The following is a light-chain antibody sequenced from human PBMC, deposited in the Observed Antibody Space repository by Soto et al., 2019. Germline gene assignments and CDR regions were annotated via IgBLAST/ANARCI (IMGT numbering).Light chain of an antibody. CDR1: QSVDSSY. V-gene: IGKV3-20*01. Sequence: EVVLTQSPGALSLSPGERATLSCRASQSVDSSYFAWYQQRPGQAPRLLIYDTSSRATGIPDRFSGSGSGTDFTLTVSRLEPEDFAVYFCQQYGSYPLTFGGGTKVEIK. CDR2: DTS. CDR3: QQYGSYPLT. J-gene: IGKJ4*01.